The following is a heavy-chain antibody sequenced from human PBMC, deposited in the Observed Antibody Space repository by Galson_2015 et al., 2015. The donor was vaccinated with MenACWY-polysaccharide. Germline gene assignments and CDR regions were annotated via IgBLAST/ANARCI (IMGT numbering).Heavy chain of an antibody. CDR3: ARVSGEFYYDSGDLKQGPFDI. D-gene: IGHD3-10*01. CDR2: ISRSSRYI. CDR1: GFIFSSYS. Sequence: SLRLSCAASGFIFSSYSMTWVRQAPGKGLDWVASISRSSRYICYPDSVKGRFTVSRDNAQNSMYLEMNSLRAEDTAVYYCARVSGEFYYDSGDLKQGPFDIWGRGTVLSVSS. J-gene: IGHJ3*02. V-gene: IGHV3-21*01.